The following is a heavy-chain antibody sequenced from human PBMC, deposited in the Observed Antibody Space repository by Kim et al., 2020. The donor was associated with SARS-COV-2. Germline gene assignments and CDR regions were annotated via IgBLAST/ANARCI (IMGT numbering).Heavy chain of an antibody. D-gene: IGHD3-10*01. J-gene: IGHJ4*02. CDR3: ARGTMKPMVRGVIDY. Sequence: SETLSLTCAVYGGSFSGYYWSWIRQPPGKGLEWIGEINHSGSTNYNPSLKSLVTISVDTSKNQFSLKLSSVTAADTAVYYCARGTMKPMVRGVIDYWGQGTLVTVSS. CDR2: INHSGST. CDR1: GGSFSGYY. V-gene: IGHV4-34*01.